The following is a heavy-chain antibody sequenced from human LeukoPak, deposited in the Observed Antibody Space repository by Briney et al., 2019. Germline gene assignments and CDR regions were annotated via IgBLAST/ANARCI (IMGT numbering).Heavy chain of an antibody. CDR1: GFTFSSYG. Sequence: GGSLRLSCAASGFTFSSYGMHWVRQAPGKGLEWVAVISYDGSNKYYADSVKGRFTISRDNSKNTLYLRMNSLRAEDTAVYYCAKGWWEGFDYWGQGTLVTVSS. CDR3: AKGWWEGFDY. V-gene: IGHV3-30*18. D-gene: IGHD1-26*01. J-gene: IGHJ4*02. CDR2: ISYDGSNK.